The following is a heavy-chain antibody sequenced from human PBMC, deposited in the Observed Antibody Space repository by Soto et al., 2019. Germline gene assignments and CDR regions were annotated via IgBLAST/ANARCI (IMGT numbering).Heavy chain of an antibody. CDR1: GFTFSSYA. CDR2: ISGSGGST. J-gene: IGHJ4*02. Sequence: GGSLRLSCAASGFTFSSYAMSWVRQAPGKGMEWVSAISGSGGSTYYADSVKGRFTISRDNSKNPLYLQMNSLRAEDTAVYYCTILEWLRFGDFDYWGQGTLVTVSS. CDR3: TILEWLRFGDFDY. V-gene: IGHV3-23*01. D-gene: IGHD5-12*01.